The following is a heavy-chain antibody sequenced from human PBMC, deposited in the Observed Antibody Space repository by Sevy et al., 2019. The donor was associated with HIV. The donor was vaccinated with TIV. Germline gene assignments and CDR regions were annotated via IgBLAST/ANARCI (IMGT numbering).Heavy chain of an antibody. CDR2: ISNDGSNK. D-gene: IGHD3-3*01. CDR1: GFTFSSYA. Sequence: GGSLRLSCAASGFTFSSYAMNWVRQAPGKGREGGAVISNDGSNKSYADSVKGRLTISRDNSKNTLYLQMNSLRAEDTAVYYCARDYHYDFWSGYYTYYYYGMDVWGQGTTVTVSS. CDR3: ARDYHYDFWSGYYTYYYYGMDV. J-gene: IGHJ6*02. V-gene: IGHV3-30*04.